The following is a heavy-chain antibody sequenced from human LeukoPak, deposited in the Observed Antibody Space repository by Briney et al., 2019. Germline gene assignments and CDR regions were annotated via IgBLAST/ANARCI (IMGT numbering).Heavy chain of an antibody. D-gene: IGHD3-10*01. J-gene: IGHJ4*02. CDR1: GGSVSSDSYY. V-gene: IGHV4-61*01. Sequence: SETLSLTCTVSGGSVSSDSYYWSWIRQPPGKGLEWIGYIYYSGHTNYTPSLKSRVTISVDTSKNQFSLKLTSVPAADTALYYCARIIWFGTDYWGQGTLVTVSS. CDR3: ARIIWFGTDY. CDR2: IYYSGHT.